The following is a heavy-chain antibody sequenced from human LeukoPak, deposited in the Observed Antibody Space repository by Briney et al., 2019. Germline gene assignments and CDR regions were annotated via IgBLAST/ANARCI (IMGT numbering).Heavy chain of an antibody. V-gene: IGHV1-2*02. Sequence: ASVKVSCKASGYTFTGYYMHWVRQAPGQGLEWMGWINPNSGGTNYAQKFQGRVTMTRDTSISTAYMELSRLRSDDTAVYYCAILSTLALPAAITGWFDPWGQGTLVTVSS. CDR1: GYTFTGYY. J-gene: IGHJ5*02. CDR2: INPNSGGT. D-gene: IGHD2-2*01. CDR3: AILSTLALPAAITGWFDP.